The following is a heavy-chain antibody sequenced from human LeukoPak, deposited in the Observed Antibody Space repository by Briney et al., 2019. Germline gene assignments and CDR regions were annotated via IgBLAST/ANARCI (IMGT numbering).Heavy chain of an antibody. J-gene: IGHJ4*02. CDR1: GINFIDSW. CDR3: AAENYWDLLH. CDR2: IKSKNYGWTT. Sequence: PGGSLRLSCATSGINFIDSWMTWVRQAPGKGHEWVGRIKSKNYGWTTEYAAPVKGRFTISRDDSKNTLFLQMDSLKTEDTGVYFCAAENYWDLLHWGQGALVTVSS. V-gene: IGHV3-15*01. D-gene: IGHD1-26*01.